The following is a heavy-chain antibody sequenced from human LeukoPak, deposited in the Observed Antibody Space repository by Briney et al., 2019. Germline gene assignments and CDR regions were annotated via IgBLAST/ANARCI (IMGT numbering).Heavy chain of an antibody. V-gene: IGHV3-15*01. CDR3: TTADIAVAGTVELDY. CDR2: IKSKTDGGTT. D-gene: IGHD6-19*01. CDR1: GFTFSNAW. J-gene: IGHJ4*02. Sequence: GRSLKLSCAASGFTFSNAWMSWVRQAPGKGLEWVGRIKSKTDGGTTDYAAPVKGRFTISRDDSKNTLYLQMNSLKTEDTAVYYCTTADIAVAGTVELDYWGQGTLVTVSS.